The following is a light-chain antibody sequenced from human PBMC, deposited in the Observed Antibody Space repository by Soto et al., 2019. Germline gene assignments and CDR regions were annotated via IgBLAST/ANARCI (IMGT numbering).Light chain of an antibody. CDR2: GAS. J-gene: IGKJ5*01. CDR1: QSFRGL. Sequence: EVLLTQSPVTLSLSPEERATLSCRASQSFRGLLAWYQQKPGQAPRLLIFGASSRANGIPARFSGSGSGTEFTLTISNLQTEDFAVYYCQQYNSWPPITFGQGTRLEIK. CDR3: QQYNSWPPIT. V-gene: IGKV3-15*01.